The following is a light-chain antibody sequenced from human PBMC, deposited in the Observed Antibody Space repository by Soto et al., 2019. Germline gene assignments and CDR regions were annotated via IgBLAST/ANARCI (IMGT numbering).Light chain of an antibody. V-gene: IGKV3D-15*01. J-gene: IGKJ1*01. CDR2: GAS. CDR3: QQYNNWPQT. Sequence: EIVLTQSPGTLSLSPGERATLSCRASQSVSSAYLAWYQQKRGQAPRLLIYGASNRATGIPARFSGSGSGTEFTLTISSLQSEDFAEYHCQQYNNWPQTFGQGTKVDIK. CDR1: QSVSSAY.